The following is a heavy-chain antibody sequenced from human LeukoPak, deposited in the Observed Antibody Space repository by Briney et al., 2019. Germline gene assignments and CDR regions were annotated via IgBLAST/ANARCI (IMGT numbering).Heavy chain of an antibody. Sequence: PSETLSLTCTVSGGSISSYYWSWIRQPAGKGLEWIGRIYTSGSTSYNPSLKSRVTISVDTSKNQFSLKLSSVTAADTAVYYCARSQSTGWYNGGLDVWGQGTTVTVSS. D-gene: IGHD6-19*01. CDR2: IYTSGST. J-gene: IGHJ6*02. CDR3: ARSQSTGWYNGGLDV. V-gene: IGHV4-4*07. CDR1: GGSISSYY.